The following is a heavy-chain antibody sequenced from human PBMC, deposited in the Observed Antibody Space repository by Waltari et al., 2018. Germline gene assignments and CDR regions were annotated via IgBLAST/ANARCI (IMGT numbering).Heavy chain of an antibody. CDR2: IYHSGTT. CDR1: GGSISTIGSY. D-gene: IGHD2-21*01. Sequence: QLQLQESGPGLVKPSETLSLTCTVSGGSISTIGSYWAWVRQPPGKGLEWIGTIYHSGTTYYNPSLESRVTISVDTSRNQFSLKLRSVTAADTAVYYCARHGGYFSNFDYWGQGTLVTVSS. J-gene: IGHJ4*02. CDR3: ARHGGYFSNFDY. V-gene: IGHV4-39*01.